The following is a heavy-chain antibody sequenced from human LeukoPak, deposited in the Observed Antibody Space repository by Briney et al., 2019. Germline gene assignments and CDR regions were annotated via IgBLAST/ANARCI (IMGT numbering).Heavy chain of an antibody. CDR1: GFTFSSYA. J-gene: IGHJ6*02. D-gene: IGHD1-1*01. CDR3: AKDNNHGFHNDHGMDV. Sequence: TGGSLRLSCAASGFTFSSYAMHWVRHAPGKGLEWVSGISWNSGSIGYADSVKGRFTISRDNAKNSLYLQMNSLRAEDTALYYCAKDNNHGFHNDHGMDVWGQGTTVTVSS. V-gene: IGHV3-9*01. CDR2: ISWNSGSI.